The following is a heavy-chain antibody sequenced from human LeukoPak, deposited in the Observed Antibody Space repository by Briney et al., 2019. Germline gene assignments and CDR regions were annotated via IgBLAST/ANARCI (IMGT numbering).Heavy chain of an antibody. J-gene: IGHJ4*02. CDR3: ASHRGPDYYGSGSYYNAYFDY. CDR1: GFTFSSYS. V-gene: IGHV3-21*01. CDR2: ISSSSSYI. D-gene: IGHD3-10*01. Sequence: GGSLRLSCAASGFTFSSYSMNWVRQAPGKGLEWVSSISSSSSYIYYADSVRGRFTISRDNAKNSLYLQMNSLRAEDTAGYYCASHRGPDYYGSGSYYNAYFDYWGQGTLVTVSS.